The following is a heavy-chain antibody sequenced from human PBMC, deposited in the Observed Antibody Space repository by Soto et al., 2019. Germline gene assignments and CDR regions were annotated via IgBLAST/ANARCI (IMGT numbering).Heavy chain of an antibody. CDR3: ARGPYSSSSFRRTHYYYYGMDV. Sequence: PSETLSLTCAVYGGSFSGYYWSWIRQPPGKGLEWIVEINHSGSTNYNPSLKSRVTISVDTSKNQFSLKLSSVTAADTAVYYCARGPYSSSSFRRTHYYYYGMDVWGQGTTVTVSS. CDR1: GGSFSGYY. J-gene: IGHJ6*02. D-gene: IGHD6-6*01. V-gene: IGHV4-34*01. CDR2: INHSGST.